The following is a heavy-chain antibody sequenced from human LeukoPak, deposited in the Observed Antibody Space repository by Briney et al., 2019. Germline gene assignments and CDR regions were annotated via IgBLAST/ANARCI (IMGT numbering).Heavy chain of an antibody. V-gene: IGHV3-23*01. CDR1: GFTFSSYA. CDR3: ARDPGAYSSSPIDY. J-gene: IGHJ4*02. Sequence: GGSLRLSCAASGFTFSSYAMSWVRQAPGKGLEWVSTFSGSGGNTYYADSVKGRFTISRDNARNSLYLRMNSLRAEDTAVYYCARDPGAYSSSPIDYWGQGTLVTVSS. D-gene: IGHD6-6*01. CDR2: FSGSGGNT.